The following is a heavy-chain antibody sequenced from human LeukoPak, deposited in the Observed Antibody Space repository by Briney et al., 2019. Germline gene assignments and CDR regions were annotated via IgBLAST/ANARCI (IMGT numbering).Heavy chain of an antibody. D-gene: IGHD6-13*01. Sequence: GGSLRLSCAASGFTFSSYAMNWVRQAPGKWLEWVSAITGSGGSTYYADSVKGRFTISRDNSKNTLYLQMNSLRAEDTAIYYCAKAHIRETSSTWYADSWGQGSLVTVSS. CDR2: ITGSGGST. J-gene: IGHJ4*02. CDR3: AKAHIRETSSTWYADS. CDR1: GFTFSSYA. V-gene: IGHV3-23*01.